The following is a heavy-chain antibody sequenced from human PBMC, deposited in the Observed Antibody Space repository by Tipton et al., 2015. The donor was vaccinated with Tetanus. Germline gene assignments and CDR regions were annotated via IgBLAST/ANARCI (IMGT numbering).Heavy chain of an antibody. J-gene: IGHJ6*02. CDR1: GYTFTGYY. CDR3: ARTIAARPGYYYYGMDV. D-gene: IGHD6-6*01. Sequence: QLVQSGAEVKKPGASVKVSCKASGYTFTGYYMHWVRQAPGQGLEWMGWINPNSGGTNYAQKFQGRVTMTRETSISTAYMELSRLRSDDTAVYYCARTIAARPGYYYYGMDVWGQGTTVTVSS. V-gene: IGHV1-2*02. CDR2: INPNSGGT.